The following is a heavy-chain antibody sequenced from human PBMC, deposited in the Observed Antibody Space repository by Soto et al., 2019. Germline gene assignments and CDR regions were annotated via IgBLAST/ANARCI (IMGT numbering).Heavy chain of an antibody. CDR2: TYYRSKWYN. J-gene: IGHJ5*02. CDR3: ARDLVGSVKATQRYNWFDP. D-gene: IGHD1-26*01. Sequence: SQTLSLTCAISGDSVSSNSAAWNWIRQSPSRGLEWLGRTYYRSKWYNDYAVSVKSRITINPDTSKNQFSLQLNSVTPEDTAVYYCARDLVGSVKATQRYNWFDPWGQGTLVTVSS. V-gene: IGHV6-1*01. CDR1: GDSVSSNSAA.